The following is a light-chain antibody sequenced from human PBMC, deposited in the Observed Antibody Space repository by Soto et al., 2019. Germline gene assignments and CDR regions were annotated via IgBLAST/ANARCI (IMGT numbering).Light chain of an antibody. J-gene: IGKJ4*01. Sequence: EIVLTQSPATLSLSPGERATLSCRASQSVSSYLAWYQQKPGQAPRLLIYDASNRATGIPARFSGSGSGTDFTLTISSLVSEDVAVYDCQQRSNWLFTFGGGTKVDIK. CDR2: DAS. CDR3: QQRSNWLFT. CDR1: QSVSSY. V-gene: IGKV3-11*01.